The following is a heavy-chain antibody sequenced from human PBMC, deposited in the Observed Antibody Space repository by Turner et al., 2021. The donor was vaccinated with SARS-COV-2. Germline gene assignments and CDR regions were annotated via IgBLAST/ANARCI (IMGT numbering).Heavy chain of an antibody. CDR2: IYYSGIT. J-gene: IGHJ6*02. CDR1: GGSISSSTYY. Sequence: QLQLQESGPGLVKPSATLSLTCTVSGGSISSSTYYWGWIRQPPGKGLEWIGSIYYSGITYYNPSLKSRVTISVDTSKNQFSLKLSSVTAAETAVYYCARLMDSIDYYYGMDVWGQGTTVTVSS. CDR3: ARLMDSIDYYYGMDV. D-gene: IGHD2-2*03. V-gene: IGHV4-39*01.